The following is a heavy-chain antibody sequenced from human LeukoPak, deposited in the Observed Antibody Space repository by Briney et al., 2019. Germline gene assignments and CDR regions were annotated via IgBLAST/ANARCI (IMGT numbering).Heavy chain of an antibody. J-gene: IGHJ5*02. Sequence: ASVKVSYKVSGYTLTELSMHWVRQAPGKGLEWMGGFDPEDGETIYAQKFQGRVTMTEDTSTDTAYMELSSLRSEDTAVYYCATAPYSSGWFSNWFDPWGQGTLVTVSS. D-gene: IGHD6-19*01. CDR3: ATAPYSSGWFSNWFDP. V-gene: IGHV1-24*01. CDR2: FDPEDGET. CDR1: GYTLTELS.